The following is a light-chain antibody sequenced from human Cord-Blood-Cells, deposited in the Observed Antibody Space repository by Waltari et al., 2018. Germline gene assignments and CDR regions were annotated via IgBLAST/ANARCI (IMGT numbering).Light chain of an antibody. J-gene: IGKJ1*01. V-gene: IGKV1-39*01. CDR3: QQSYSTAWT. CDR1: QSISSY. Sequence: DIQITQSPSSLSATGGDKVTINCLASQSISSYLNWYQQKPGKAPKLLIYAASSLQSGVPSRFSGSGSGTDFTLTISSLQPEDFATYYCQQSYSTAWTFGQGTKVEIK. CDR2: AAS.